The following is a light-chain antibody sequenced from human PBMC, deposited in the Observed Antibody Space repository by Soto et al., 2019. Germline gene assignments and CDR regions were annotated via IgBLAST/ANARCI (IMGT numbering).Light chain of an antibody. CDR2: AAS. CDR3: QQSYAAPPT. Sequence: DIQMTQSPSSLSASVGDRVSITCRASQSISTYLIWYQQKLGKAPKLLIYAASSLQSGVPSRFSGSGSGTDFTLTISSLQPEDFATYYCQQSYAAPPTFGQGTKVDIK. CDR1: QSISTY. V-gene: IGKV1-39*01. J-gene: IGKJ1*01.